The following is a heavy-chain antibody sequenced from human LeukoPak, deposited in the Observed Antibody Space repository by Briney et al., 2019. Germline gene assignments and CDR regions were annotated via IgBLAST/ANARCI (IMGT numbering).Heavy chain of an antibody. CDR1: GFTFSCFG. J-gene: IGHJ4*02. Sequence: GGSLRLSCAASGFTFSCFGMHWVRQAPGKGLEWVSFIQSGGSDKRYADSVKGRFTISRDDSKSTVYLQVNSLRAEDTAVYYCVKDFHWPFDYWGQGTLVTVSS. V-gene: IGHV3-30*02. CDR3: VKDFHWPFDY. CDR2: IQSGGSDK. D-gene: IGHD1-1*01.